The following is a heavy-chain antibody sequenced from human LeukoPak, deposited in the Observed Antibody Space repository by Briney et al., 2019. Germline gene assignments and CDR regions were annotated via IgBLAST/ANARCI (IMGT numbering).Heavy chain of an antibody. V-gene: IGHV3-23*01. CDR1: GFTFSSYA. D-gene: IGHD4-17*01. Sequence: GGSLRLSCAASGFTFSSYAMSWVRQAPGKGLEWVSAISGSGGSTYYADSVKGRFTISRDNSKNTLYLQMNSLRAEDTAVYYCAKTPDYGDYVPRWFDPWGQGTLVTVSS. CDR2: ISGSGGST. CDR3: AKTPDYGDYVPRWFDP. J-gene: IGHJ5*02.